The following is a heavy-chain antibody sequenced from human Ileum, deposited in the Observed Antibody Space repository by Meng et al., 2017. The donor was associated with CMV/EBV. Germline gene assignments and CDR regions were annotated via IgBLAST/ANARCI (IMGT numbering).Heavy chain of an antibody. CDR1: GFSGFTFSTYW. J-gene: IGHJ6*02. D-gene: IGHD6-6*01. Sequence: GGSLRLSCAASGFSGFTFSTYWMNWVRQAPGKGLEWVASIKQDGSKTDYVDSVKGRFTISRDNAKNSLYLQMNSLRAEDTAVYYCARGREGYSSSSFDYYYGMDVWGQGTTVTVSS. CDR2: IKQDGSKT. CDR3: ARGREGYSSSSFDYYYGMDV. V-gene: IGHV3-7*03.